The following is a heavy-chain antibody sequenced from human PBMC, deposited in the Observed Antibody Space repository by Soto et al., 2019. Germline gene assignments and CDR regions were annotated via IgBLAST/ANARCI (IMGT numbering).Heavy chain of an antibody. CDR2: ISSSSSGI. V-gene: IGHV3-48*01. CDR3: ARDIVVVPAAPDAFDI. CDR1: GFTFSRYS. J-gene: IGHJ3*02. D-gene: IGHD2-2*01. Sequence: GGSLRLSCAASGFTFSRYSMNWVRQAPGKGLEWVSYISSSSSGIYYADSVKGRFTISRDNAKNSLYLQMNSLRAEDTAVYYCARDIVVVPAAPDAFDIWGQGIMVTVSS.